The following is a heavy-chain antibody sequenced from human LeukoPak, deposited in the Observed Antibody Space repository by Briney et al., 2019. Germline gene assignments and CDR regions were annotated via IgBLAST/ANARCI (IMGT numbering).Heavy chain of an antibody. CDR3: ARRRGSSSYNWFDP. J-gene: IGHJ5*02. CDR2: IYYSGSA. CDR1: GGSISSYY. D-gene: IGHD6-13*01. V-gene: IGHV4-59*08. Sequence: SETLSLTCTVSGGSISSYYWSWIRQPPGKGLEWIGYIYYSGSANYNPSLKSRVTISVDTSKNQFSLKLSSVTAADTAVYYCARRRGSSSYNWFDPWGQGTLVTVSS.